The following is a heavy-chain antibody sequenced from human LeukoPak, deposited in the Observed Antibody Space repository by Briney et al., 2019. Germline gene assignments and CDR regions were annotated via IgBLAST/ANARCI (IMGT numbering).Heavy chain of an antibody. Sequence: GGSLRLSCAASGFTFSSYGMHWVRQAPGKGLEWVAVIWYDGSNKYYADSVKGRFTISRDNSKNTLYLQMNSLRAEDTAVYYCARDYSLRRQWLAGGYWGQGTLVTVSS. CDR2: IWYDGSNK. CDR1: GFTFSSYG. V-gene: IGHV3-33*01. D-gene: IGHD6-19*01. CDR3: ARDYSLRRQWLAGGY. J-gene: IGHJ4*02.